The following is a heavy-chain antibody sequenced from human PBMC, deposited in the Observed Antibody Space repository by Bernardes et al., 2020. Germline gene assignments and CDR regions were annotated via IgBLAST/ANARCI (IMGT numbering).Heavy chain of an antibody. D-gene: IGHD5-18*01. J-gene: IGHJ5*02. CDR3: ARRRGRGIQPPYNWFDP. Sequence: GGSLRLSCAASGFTFSSYAMSWVRQAPGKGLEWVSAISGSGGSTYYADSVKGRFTISRDNSKNTLYLQMNSLRAEDTAVYYCARRRGRGIQPPYNWFDPWGQGTLVTVSS. V-gene: IGHV3-23*01. CDR2: ISGSGGST. CDR1: GFTFSSYA.